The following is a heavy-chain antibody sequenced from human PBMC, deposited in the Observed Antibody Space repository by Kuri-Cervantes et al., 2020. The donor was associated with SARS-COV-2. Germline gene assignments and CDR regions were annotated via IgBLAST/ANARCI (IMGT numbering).Heavy chain of an antibody. J-gene: IGHJ4*02. CDR3: VKDVCYGDLAFGY. V-gene: IGHV3-64D*08. D-gene: IGHD4-17*01. Sequence: GESLKISCSASGFTFSSYAMHWVRQAPGKGLEYVSAISSNGGSTYYADSVKGRFTISRDNSKNTLYLQMSSLRAEDTAVYYCVKDVCYGDLAFGYWGQGTLVTVSS. CDR1: GFTFSSYA. CDR2: ISSNGGST.